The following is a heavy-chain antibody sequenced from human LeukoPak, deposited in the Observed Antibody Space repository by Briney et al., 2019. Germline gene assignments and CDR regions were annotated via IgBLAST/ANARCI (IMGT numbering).Heavy chain of an antibody. CDR3: ARAHTPYDAFDI. CDR1: GGSISSYY. Sequence: SETLSLTCTVSGGSISSYYWSWIRQPPGKGLEWIGYIYYSGSTYYNPSLKSRVTISVDTSKNQFSLKLSSVTAADTAVYYCARAHTPYDAFDIWGQGTMVTVSS. CDR2: IYYSGST. D-gene: IGHD2-2*02. V-gene: IGHV4-30-4*01. J-gene: IGHJ3*02.